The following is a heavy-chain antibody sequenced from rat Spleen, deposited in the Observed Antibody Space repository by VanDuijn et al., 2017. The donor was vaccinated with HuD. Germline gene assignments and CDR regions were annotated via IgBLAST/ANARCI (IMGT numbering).Heavy chain of an antibody. D-gene: IGHD4-6*01. Sequence: EVQLVESGGDLVQPGRSLKLTCAASGFTFSNYGMAWVRQAPTKGLEWVATISYDGSSTHYPDSVKGRFTISRDIAKTTLYLHMTSLRSEDTATYYCTRGTYFRNWGQGVMVTVSS. V-gene: IGHV5-29*01. J-gene: IGHJ2*01. CDR3: TRGTYFRN. CDR1: GFTFSNYG. CDR2: ISYDGSST.